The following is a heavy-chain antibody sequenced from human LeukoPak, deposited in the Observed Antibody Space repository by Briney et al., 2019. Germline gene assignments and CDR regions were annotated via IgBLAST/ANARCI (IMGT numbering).Heavy chain of an antibody. J-gene: IGHJ6*03. CDR2: ISYDGSNK. CDR1: GFTFSSYA. CDR3: ARDADSSSDYYYYMDV. V-gene: IGHV3-30*04. Sequence: PGRSLRPSCAASGFTFSSYAMHWVRQAPGKGLEWVAVISYDGSNKYYADSVKGRFTISRDNSKNTLYLQMNSLRAEDTAVYYCARDADSSSDYYYYMDVWGKGTTVTVSS. D-gene: IGHD6-6*01.